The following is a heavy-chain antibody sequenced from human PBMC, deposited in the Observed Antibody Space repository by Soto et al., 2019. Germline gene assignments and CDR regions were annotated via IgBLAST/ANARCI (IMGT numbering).Heavy chain of an antibody. CDR3: ARGDCSGGLCYGMDV. V-gene: IGHV3-48*02. CDR2: IGSTSDNI. CDR1: GFTFTGHT. Sequence: EVQLVESGGALVQPGGSLRLTCAVSGFTFTGHTMNWVRQAPGKGLEWVSYIGSTSDNIYYADSVKGRFISSRDNARNSLFLQMSSLSDEDTAVYYCARGDCSGGLCYGMDVWGRGTTVTVSS. D-gene: IGHD2-15*01. J-gene: IGHJ6*02.